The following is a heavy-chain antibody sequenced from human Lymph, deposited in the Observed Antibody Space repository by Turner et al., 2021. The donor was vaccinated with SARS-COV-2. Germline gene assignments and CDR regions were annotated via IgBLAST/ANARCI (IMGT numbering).Heavy chain of an antibody. CDR2: IWYDGSNK. CDR3: AREGEVGATGFDY. V-gene: IGHV3-33*01. D-gene: IGHD1-26*01. Sequence: QVPLVESGGGVVQPGRSLILSCSASGFTFSNYGMHWVRQAPGKGLEWVAVIWYDGSNKYYADSVKGRFTISRDNSKNTLYLQMNSLRVEDTAVYYCAREGEVGATGFDYWGQGTLVTVSS. CDR1: GFTFSNYG. J-gene: IGHJ4*02.